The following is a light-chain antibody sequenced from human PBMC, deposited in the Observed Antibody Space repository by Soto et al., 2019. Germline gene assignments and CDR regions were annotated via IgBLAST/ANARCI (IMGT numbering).Light chain of an antibody. J-gene: IGKJ1*01. Sequence: DIQMTQSPSTLSASVGDRVTITCRASQSISSWLAWYQQKPGKAPKLLIYDASSLESGVPSRFSGSGSGTEFTLTSSSLQPDDFATYYCQQYNSFIRTFGQGTKVEIK. V-gene: IGKV1-5*01. CDR1: QSISSW. CDR2: DAS. CDR3: QQYNSFIRT.